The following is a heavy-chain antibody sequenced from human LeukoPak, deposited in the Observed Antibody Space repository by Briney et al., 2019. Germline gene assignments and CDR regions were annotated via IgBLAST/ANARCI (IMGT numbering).Heavy chain of an antibody. CDR3: ARVEGSLYYYYYMDV. D-gene: IGHD2-15*01. V-gene: IGHV3-66*01. CDR1: GFTFTTYS. J-gene: IGHJ6*03. CDR2: IYSGGST. Sequence: PGGSLRLSCAASGFTFTTYSMSWVRQAPGKGLEWVSVIYSGGSTYYADSVKGRFTISRDNSKNTLYLQMNSLRAEDTAVYYCARVEGSLYYYYYMDVWGKGTTVTISS.